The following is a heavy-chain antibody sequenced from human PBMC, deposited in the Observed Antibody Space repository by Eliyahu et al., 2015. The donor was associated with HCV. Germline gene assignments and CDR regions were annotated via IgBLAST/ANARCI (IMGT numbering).Heavy chain of an antibody. CDR2: ISWDGGST. CDR3: TKGDSVLLLSHFDC. D-gene: IGHD2-15*01. CDR1: GFTFXDYT. V-gene: IGHV3-43*01. Sequence: EVQLVESGGVVVQPGGSLRXSCAAXGFTFXDYTMHWVRQAPGKGLEWVSLISWDGGSTYYADSVKGRFTISRDNSKNSLYLQMNSLGTEDTAFYYCTKGDSVLLLSHFDCWGQGTLVTVSS. J-gene: IGHJ4*02.